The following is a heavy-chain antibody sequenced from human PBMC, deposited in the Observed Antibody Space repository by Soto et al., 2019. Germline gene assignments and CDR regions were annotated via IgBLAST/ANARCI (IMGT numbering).Heavy chain of an antibody. Sequence: QAQLQESGPGLVKPSETLSLTCTVSGGSISSYYWSWIRQPPGKGLEWIGYIYYSGSTNYNPSLKSRVPISVDPTKNQFSLKLNSMTAADTAVYYCARHNYGSGSTYFDYWGQGTLVTVSS. CDR1: GGSISSYY. CDR2: IYYSGST. J-gene: IGHJ4*02. CDR3: ARHNYGSGSTYFDY. V-gene: IGHV4-59*08. D-gene: IGHD3-10*01.